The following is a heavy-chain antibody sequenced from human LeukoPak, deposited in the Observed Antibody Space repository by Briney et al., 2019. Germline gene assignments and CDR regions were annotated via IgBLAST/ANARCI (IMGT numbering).Heavy chain of an antibody. J-gene: IGHJ4*02. CDR2: INSNSYI. CDR3: AREGGFCFGETCRYFDY. CDR1: GFTFSTFS. Sequence: GGSPRLSCAASGFTFSTFSMNWVRQAPGKGLEWVASINSNSYIYYADSVKGRFTISRDNAKNSLYLQMNSLGAEDTAVYYCAREGGFCFGETCRYFDYWGQGTLVTVSS. D-gene: IGHD2-15*01. V-gene: IGHV3-21*01.